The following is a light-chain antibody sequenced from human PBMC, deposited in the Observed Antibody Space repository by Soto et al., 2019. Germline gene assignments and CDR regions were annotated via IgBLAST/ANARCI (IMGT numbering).Light chain of an antibody. CDR1: SSDVGLYNL. CDR3: CSYVGSSIVM. V-gene: IGLV2-23*02. J-gene: IGLJ3*02. Sequence: QSALTQPASVSGSPGQSITISCTGASSDVGLYNLVSWYQQFPGKAPKLIIYEVNERPSGISDRFSGSKSGNTASLTISGIQDEDEAYYDCCSYVGSSIVMFGGGTKLTVL. CDR2: EVN.